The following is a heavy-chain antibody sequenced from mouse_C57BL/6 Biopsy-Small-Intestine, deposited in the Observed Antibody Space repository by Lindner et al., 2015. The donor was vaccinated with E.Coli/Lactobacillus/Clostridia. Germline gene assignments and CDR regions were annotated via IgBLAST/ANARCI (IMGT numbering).Heavy chain of an antibody. Sequence: VQLQESGAELVKPGASVKLSCKASGYTFTSYWINWVKQRPGQGLEWIGNIYPGSSSTNYNEKFKSKATLTVDTSSSTAYMQLSSLTSDDSAVYYCARLRYTGAMDYWGQGTSVTVSS. J-gene: IGHJ4*01. CDR3: ARLRYTGAMDY. V-gene: IGHV1S61*01. CDR1: GYTFTSYW. D-gene: IGHD1-1*01. CDR2: IYPGSSST.